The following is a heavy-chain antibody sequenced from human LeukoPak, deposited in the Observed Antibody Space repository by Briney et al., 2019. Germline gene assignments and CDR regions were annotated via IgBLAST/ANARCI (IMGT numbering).Heavy chain of an antibody. J-gene: IGHJ3*02. V-gene: IGHV3-23*01. D-gene: IGHD3-22*01. Sequence: PGGSLRLSCAASGFTFSTYAMSWVRQAPGKGLEWVSIISGGGGNTYYADSVKGRFTISRDNSKNTLYLQMNSLRAEDTAVYYCAIFRRDYYDSSGHPTDIWGQGTMVTVSS. CDR2: ISGGGGNT. CDR3: AIFRRDYYDSSGHPTDI. CDR1: GFTFSTYA.